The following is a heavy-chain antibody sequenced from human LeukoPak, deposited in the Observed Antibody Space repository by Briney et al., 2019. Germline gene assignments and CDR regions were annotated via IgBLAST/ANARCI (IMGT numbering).Heavy chain of an antibody. CDR3: ARSGRGGAFDI. J-gene: IGHJ3*02. CDR1: GFTFSNYG. V-gene: IGHV3-23*01. CDR2: ISGSGDST. Sequence: GGTLRLSCAASGFTFSNYGMSWVRQAPGKGLEWVSSISGSGDSTYYADSVKGRFTISGDNAKNTQYLQMSSLRAEDTAVYYCARSGRGGAFDIWGQGTMVTVSS. D-gene: IGHD1-26*01.